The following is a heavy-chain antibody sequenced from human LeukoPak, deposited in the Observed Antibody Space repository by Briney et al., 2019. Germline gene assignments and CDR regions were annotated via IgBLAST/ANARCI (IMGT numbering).Heavy chain of an antibody. CDR1: GFTFSSYA. CDR3: AKWLGGWFLSSMYYFDY. CDR2: ISGSGGST. Sequence: PGGSLRLSCAASGFTFSSYAMSWVRQAPGKGLEWVSAISGSGGSTYYADSVKGRFTISRDNSKNTLYLQMNRLRAEDTAVYYCAKWLGGWFLSSMYYFDYWGQGTLVTVSS. D-gene: IGHD3-10*01. V-gene: IGHV3-23*01. J-gene: IGHJ4*02.